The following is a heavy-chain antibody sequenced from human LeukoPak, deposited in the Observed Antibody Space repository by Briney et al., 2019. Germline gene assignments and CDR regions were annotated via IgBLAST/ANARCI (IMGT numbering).Heavy chain of an antibody. CDR1: GFTFSSYW. Sequence: GGSLRLSCAAAGFTFSSYWMSWVRQAPGKGLEWVANIKQDGSEKYYVDSVKGRFTISRDNSKNTLYLQMNSLRAEDTAVYYCAKDLGPVVRGVPGNWFDPWGQGTLVTVSS. CDR3: AKDLGPVVRGVPGNWFDP. J-gene: IGHJ5*02. CDR2: IKQDGSEK. D-gene: IGHD3-10*01. V-gene: IGHV3-7*01.